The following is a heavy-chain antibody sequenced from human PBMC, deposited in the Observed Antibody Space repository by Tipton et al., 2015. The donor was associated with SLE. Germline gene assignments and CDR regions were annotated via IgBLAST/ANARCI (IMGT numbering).Heavy chain of an antibody. V-gene: IGHV4-59*02. J-gene: IGHJ6*03. Sequence: TLSLTCTVSGVSVTNYYWSWIRQPPGKRLEWIGFTQGRENTNYNPSLESRVTISVDTSKNQFSLQLTSVTAADTAIYYCARESFTNDFYYYMDVWGKGTTVTVSS. CDR3: ARESFTNDFYYYMDV. D-gene: IGHD2-8*01. CDR1: GVSVTNYY. CDR2: TQGRENT.